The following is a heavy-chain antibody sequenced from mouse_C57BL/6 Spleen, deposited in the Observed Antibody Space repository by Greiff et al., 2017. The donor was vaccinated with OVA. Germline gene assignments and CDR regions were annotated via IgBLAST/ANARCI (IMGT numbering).Heavy chain of an antibody. D-gene: IGHD1-1*01. V-gene: IGHV1-9*01. Sequence: VQLQQSGAELMKPGASVKLSCKATGYTFTGYWIEWVKQRPGHGLEWIGEILPGSGSTNYNEKFKGKATFTADTSSNTAYMQLSSLTTEDSAIYYCARREGYYGSSYGDFDYWGQGTTLTVSS. CDR3: ARREGYYGSSYGDFDY. CDR1: GYTFTGYW. CDR2: ILPGSGST. J-gene: IGHJ2*01.